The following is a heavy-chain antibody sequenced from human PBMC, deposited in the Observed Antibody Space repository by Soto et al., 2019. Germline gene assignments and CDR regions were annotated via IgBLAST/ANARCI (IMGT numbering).Heavy chain of an antibody. CDR2: IYYSGST. CDR1: GGSISSSSYY. CDR3: ARQLWSGLYYYYYMDV. D-gene: IGHD3-3*01. V-gene: IGHV4-39*01. J-gene: IGHJ6*03. Sequence: PSETLSLTCTVSGGSISSSSYYWGWIRQPPGKGLEWIGSIYYSGSTYYNPSLKSRVTISVDTSKNQFSLKLSFVTAADTAVYYCARQLWSGLYYYYYMDVWGKGTTVTVSS.